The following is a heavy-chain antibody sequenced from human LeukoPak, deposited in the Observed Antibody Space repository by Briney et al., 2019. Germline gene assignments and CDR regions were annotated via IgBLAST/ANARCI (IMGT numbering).Heavy chain of an antibody. CDR2: ISSSSSYI. V-gene: IGHV3-21*01. J-gene: IGHJ4*02. Sequence: GGSLRLSCAASGFTVSSAYISWVRQAPGKGLEWVSSISSSSSYIYYADLVKGRFTISRDDAKNSLYLQMNSLRAEDTAVYYCARMGSRFYDYWGQGTLVTVSS. CDR1: GFTVSSAY. D-gene: IGHD3-3*01. CDR3: ARMGSRFYDY.